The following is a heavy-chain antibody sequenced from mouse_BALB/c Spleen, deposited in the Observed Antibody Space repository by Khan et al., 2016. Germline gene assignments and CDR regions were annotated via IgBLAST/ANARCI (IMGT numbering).Heavy chain of an antibody. J-gene: IGHJ1*01. CDR2: IYPGNSDT. Sequence: VQLQQSGTVLARPGASVKMSCKASGYSFTSYWMHWVKQRPGQGLEWIGGIYPGNSDTSYNQKFKGKAKLTAVTSASTAYMEFSSLTNEDSAVYYCTGGRDWYFDVWGAGTTVTVSS. V-gene: IGHV1-5*01. CDR1: GYSFTSYW. CDR3: TGGRDWYFDV.